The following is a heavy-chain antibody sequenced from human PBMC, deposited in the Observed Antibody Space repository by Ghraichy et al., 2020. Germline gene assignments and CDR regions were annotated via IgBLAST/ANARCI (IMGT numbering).Heavy chain of an antibody. J-gene: IGHJ4*02. CDR2: INPNSGGT. CDR3: ARTYYYDSSGYYTQRTLFDY. D-gene: IGHD3-22*01. V-gene: IGHV1-2*02. CDR1: GFTFTGYY. Sequence: ASVKVSCKTSGFTFTGYYMHWVRQALGQGLEWMGWINPNSGGTNYAQKFQGRVTMTRDTSISTVYMELSSLRSDDTALYYCARTYYYDSSGYYTQRTLFDYWGQGTLVTVSS.